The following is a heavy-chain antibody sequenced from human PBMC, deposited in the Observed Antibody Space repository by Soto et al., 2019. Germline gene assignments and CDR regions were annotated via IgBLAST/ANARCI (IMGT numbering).Heavy chain of an antibody. CDR3: ARLVWSYGTWFDP. V-gene: IGHV4-39*01. Sequence: PSETLSLTCSVSGGSISSSSYYWGWIRQPPGKGLEWIGSVYRSGFTYHNLSLQSRVSISVDTSTNQFSLKLSSVTAADTAVYYCARLVWSYGTWFDPWGQGTLVTVSS. J-gene: IGHJ5*02. CDR1: GGSISSSSYY. CDR2: VYRSGFT. D-gene: IGHD5-18*01.